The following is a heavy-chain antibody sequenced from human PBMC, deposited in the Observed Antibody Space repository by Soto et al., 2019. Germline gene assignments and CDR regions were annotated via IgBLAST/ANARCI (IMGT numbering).Heavy chain of an antibody. V-gene: IGHV1-69*13. CDR2: IIPIFGTA. CDR1: GGTFSSYA. D-gene: IGHD3-3*01. Sequence: SVKVSCKASGGTFSSYAINWVRQAPGQGLEWMGGIIPIFGTANYAQKFQGRVTITADESTSTAYMELSSLRSEDTAVYYCARPTQRAYDLPGQTKHYFYGMDVWGQGTTVTVSS. CDR3: ARPTQRAYDLPGQTKHYFYGMDV. J-gene: IGHJ6*02.